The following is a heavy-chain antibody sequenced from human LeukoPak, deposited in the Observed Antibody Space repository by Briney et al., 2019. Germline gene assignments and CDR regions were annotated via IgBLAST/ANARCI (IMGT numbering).Heavy chain of an antibody. V-gene: IGHV3-66*01. D-gene: IGHD3-9*01. CDR2: IYRDGSS. J-gene: IGHJ4*02. CDR1: GLSVSSNY. CDR3: ARSFYDILIGYYQYFDY. Sequence: GGSLRLSCVASGLSVSSNYMSWVRQAPGKGLEWVSVIYRDGSSYYAESVKGRFTISRDNSKNTLYIQMNSLRDDDTAVYYCARSFYDILIGYYQYFDYWGQGTLVTVSS.